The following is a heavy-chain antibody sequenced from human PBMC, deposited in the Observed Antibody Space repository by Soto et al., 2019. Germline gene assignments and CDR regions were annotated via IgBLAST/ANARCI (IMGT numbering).Heavy chain of an antibody. CDR2: VNTYNGNP. V-gene: IGHV1-18*01. CDR3: ARDSQYSTSWQRFDS. J-gene: IGHJ4*02. Sequence: QVQLVQSGVEVKKPGASVKVACKASGYTFTNYAISWMRQAPGRGLEWMGWVNTYNGNPNYAQIFQGRITMTTTTSTGTAYLELRSLKSDDSAVYYCARDSQYSTSWQRFDSWGQGTLVTVSS. D-gene: IGHD6-13*01. CDR1: GYTFTNYA.